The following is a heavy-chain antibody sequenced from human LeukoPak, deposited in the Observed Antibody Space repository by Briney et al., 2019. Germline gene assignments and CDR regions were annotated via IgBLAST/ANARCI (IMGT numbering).Heavy chain of an antibody. CDR2: IYYSGST. D-gene: IGHD6-13*01. CDR1: GGSISSSSYY. CDR3: ARDNRALSSSWYDY. V-gene: IGHV4-39*07. Sequence: SETLSLTCTVSGGSISSSSYYWGWIRQPPGKGLEWIGSIYYSGSTYYNPSLKSRGTISVDTSKNQFSLKLSSVTAADTAVYYCARDNRALSSSWYDYWGQGTLVTVSS. J-gene: IGHJ4*02.